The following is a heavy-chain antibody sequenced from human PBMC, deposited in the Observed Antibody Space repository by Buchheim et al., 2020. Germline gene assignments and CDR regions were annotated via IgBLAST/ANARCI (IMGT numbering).Heavy chain of an antibody. J-gene: IGHJ4*02. CDR2: IYYSGST. CDR1: GGSVTSGTYF. Sequence: QVQLQESGPGLVKPSETLSLTCTVSGGSVTSGTYFWSWIRQPPGKGLDWIGYIYYSGSTHYNPSLKSRVTMSVDTSKNQLSLKLASVTAADTAVYYCVREYYDILTGGGGHFDSWGQGTL. V-gene: IGHV4-61*01. D-gene: IGHD3-9*01. CDR3: VREYYDILTGGGGHFDS.